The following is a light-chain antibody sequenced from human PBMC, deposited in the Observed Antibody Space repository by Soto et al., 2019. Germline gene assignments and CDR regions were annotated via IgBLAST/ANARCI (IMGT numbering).Light chain of an antibody. Sequence: DIVMTQSPDSLAVSLGERATINCTSSQSVLSNSNNKNYLAWYQQKPGQPPKLLIYWASTRESGVPDRFSGSGSGTDFTLTISSLQAEDGAVYYCQQYYNIPFTFGPGTEVDIK. CDR3: QQYYNIPFT. J-gene: IGKJ3*01. CDR2: WAS. CDR1: QSVLSNSNNKNY. V-gene: IGKV4-1*01.